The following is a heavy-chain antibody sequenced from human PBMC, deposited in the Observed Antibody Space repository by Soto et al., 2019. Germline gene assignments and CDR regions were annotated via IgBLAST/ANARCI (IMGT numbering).Heavy chain of an antibody. CDR3: AREPSGGNDY. Sequence: GGSLRLSCAASGFTFSSYAMHWVRQAPGKGLEWVAVISYDGSNKYYADSVKGRFTISRDNSKNTLYLQMNSLRAEDTAVYYCAREPSGGNDYWGQGTLVTVSS. CDR2: ISYDGSNK. D-gene: IGHD2-15*01. CDR1: GFTFSSYA. V-gene: IGHV3-30-3*01. J-gene: IGHJ4*02.